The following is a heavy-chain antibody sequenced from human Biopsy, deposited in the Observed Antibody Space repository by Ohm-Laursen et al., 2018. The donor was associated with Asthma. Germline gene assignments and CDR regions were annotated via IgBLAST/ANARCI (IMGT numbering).Heavy chain of an antibody. CDR2: IKKDGSEE. CDR3: ARGGYCTSPTCPWGRCATDV. D-gene: IGHD2-8*01. J-gene: IGHJ6*02. V-gene: IGHV3-7*01. CDR1: GFTFNSYW. Sequence: SLRLSCAASGFTFNSYWMSWVRQAPGKGLEWVANIKKDGSEEYYVDSVKGRFTISRDNAKNSLFLHMNSLRAGDSAVYYCARGGYCTSPTCPWGRCATDVWGQGTTVTVSS.